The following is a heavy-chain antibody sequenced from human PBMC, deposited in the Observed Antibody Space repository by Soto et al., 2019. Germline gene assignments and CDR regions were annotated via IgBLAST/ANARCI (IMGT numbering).Heavy chain of an antibody. J-gene: IGHJ4*02. CDR3: GGHPGGGGY. CDR2: IYSGGYT. Sequence: EVQLVESGGGLIQPGGSLRLSCAVSGFTVSNNYMSWVRQAPGKGLEGVSVIYSGGYTAYGDSVKGRFTISRDNSKNQTYFKKNTRRADARAGYYGGGHPGGGGYWGQGTLVTVSS. V-gene: IGHV3-53*01. D-gene: IGHD3-10*01. CDR1: GFTVSNNY.